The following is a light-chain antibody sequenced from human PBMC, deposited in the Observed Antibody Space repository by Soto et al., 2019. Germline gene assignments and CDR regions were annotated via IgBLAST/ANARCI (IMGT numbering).Light chain of an antibody. J-gene: IGKJ3*01. CDR2: AAS. CDR1: QDVSRY. Sequence: DIQLTQSPSFLSASVGDRVTITCRASQDVSRYLAWYQQKPGKAPNLLIYAASTLRSGVPSRFSGSGSATEFTRTISSLPPEDFETYDCQQLNSYVFAFGPGTKVVIK. CDR3: QQLNSYVFA. V-gene: IGKV1-9*01.